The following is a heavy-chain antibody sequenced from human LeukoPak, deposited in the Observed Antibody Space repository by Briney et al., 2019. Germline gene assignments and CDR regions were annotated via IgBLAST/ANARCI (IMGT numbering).Heavy chain of an antibody. J-gene: IGHJ4*02. CDR2: IYSGGIT. D-gene: IGHD6-19*01. CDR1: GFTVSTYY. CDR3: ARVRGGWYFDY. Sequence: GGSLRLSCAAAGFTVSTYYMSWVRQAPGKWLEWVSVIYSGGITYYSDSVKGRFTISRDNSTTTLYLQMNSLRAEDTAVYYCARVRGGWYFDYWGQGTLVTVSS. V-gene: IGHV3-53*01.